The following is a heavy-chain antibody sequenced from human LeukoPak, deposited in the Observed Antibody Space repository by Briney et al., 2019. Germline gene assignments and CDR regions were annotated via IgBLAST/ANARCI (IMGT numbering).Heavy chain of an antibody. CDR1: GSTFSSYG. CDR2: ISYDGSNK. Sequence: GGSLRLSCAASGSTFSSYGMHWVRQAPGKGLEWVAVISYDGSNKYFADSVKGRFTISRDNSKNTLYLQVNSLRAEDTAVYYCAKDFLGSSRAFDIWGQGTMVTVSS. V-gene: IGHV3-30*18. CDR3: AKDFLGSSRAFDI. D-gene: IGHD2-2*01. J-gene: IGHJ3*02.